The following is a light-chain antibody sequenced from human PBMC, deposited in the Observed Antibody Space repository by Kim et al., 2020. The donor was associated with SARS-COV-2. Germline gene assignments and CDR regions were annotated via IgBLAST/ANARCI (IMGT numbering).Light chain of an antibody. Sequence: PGERATLSCRASQSVSRSYLAWYQQKPGQAPRLLIYGASSRATGIPDRFSGSGSGTDFTLTISRLEPEDFAVYYCQQYGSSPRVTFGGGTKVDIK. J-gene: IGKJ4*01. CDR2: GAS. CDR1: QSVSRSY. CDR3: QQYGSSPRVT. V-gene: IGKV3-20*01.